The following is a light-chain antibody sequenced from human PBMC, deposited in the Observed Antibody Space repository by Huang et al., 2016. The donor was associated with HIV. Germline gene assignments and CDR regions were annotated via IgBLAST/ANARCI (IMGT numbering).Light chain of an antibody. V-gene: IGKV2-28*01. CDR1: QSLLRSNGYNY. Sequence: DIVMTQSPLSLSVTPGEPASISCSSSQSLLRSNGYNYVDWYLQRPGQSPQLLIYLGSNRASGVPDRFSGSGAGTDFTLKISRVEAEDVGVYYCMQALQTPRTFGQGTKVEIK. CDR3: MQALQTPRT. CDR2: LGS. J-gene: IGKJ1*01.